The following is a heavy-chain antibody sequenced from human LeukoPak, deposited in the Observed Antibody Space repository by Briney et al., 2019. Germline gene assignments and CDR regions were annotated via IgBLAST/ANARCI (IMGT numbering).Heavy chain of an antibody. J-gene: IGHJ4*02. V-gene: IGHV3-33*08. D-gene: IGHD1-20*01. CDR3: ARGVYNWNSFDY. Sequence: SGGGLVQPGRSLRLSCAASGFTFDDYAMHWVRQAPGKGLEWVAVIWYDGSNKYYADSVKGRFTISRGNSKNTLYLQMNSLRAEDTAVYYCARGVYNWNSFDYWGQGTLVTVSS. CDR1: GFTFDDYA. CDR2: IWYDGSNK.